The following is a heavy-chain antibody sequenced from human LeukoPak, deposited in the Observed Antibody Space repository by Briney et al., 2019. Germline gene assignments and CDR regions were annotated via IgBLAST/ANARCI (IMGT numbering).Heavy chain of an antibody. CDR2: ISYDGTNE. CDR3: AKGVDSYTSGYRVFDY. V-gene: IGHV3-30*18. J-gene: IGHJ4*02. CDR1: GFTFSNYG. Sequence: GGSLRLSCAASGFTFSNYGMHWVRQAPGKGLEWVAVISYDGTNEYYADSVKGRFTISRDNSKNTLYLQMNSLRAEDTAVYYCAKGVDSYTSGYRVFDYWGQGTLVTVSS. D-gene: IGHD5-18*01.